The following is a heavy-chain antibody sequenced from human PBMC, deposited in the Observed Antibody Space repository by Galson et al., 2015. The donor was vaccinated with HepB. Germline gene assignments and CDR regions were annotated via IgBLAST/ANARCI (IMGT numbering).Heavy chain of an antibody. Sequence: VKDRRKVSGGVFNRYALSWVRQAPGQGLEWMGGIIPIFGTANYAQKFQGRVTIAADESTSTAYMELSSQRSEDTAVYYCARAAIAAAAQFDYWGQGTLVTVSS. J-gene: IGHJ4*02. V-gene: IGHV1-69*13. CDR3: ARAAIAAAAQFDY. CDR2: IIPIFGTA. D-gene: IGHD6-13*01. CDR1: GGVFNRYA.